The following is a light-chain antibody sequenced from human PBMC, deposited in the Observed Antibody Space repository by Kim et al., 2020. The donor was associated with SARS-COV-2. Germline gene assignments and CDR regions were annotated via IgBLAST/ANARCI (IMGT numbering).Light chain of an antibody. Sequence: EIVMTQSPATLSVSPGERATLSCRASQSVSSNLAWYQQKPGQAPRLLIYGASTRATGIPARFSGSGSWTEFTLTISSLQSEDFAVYYCQQYNNWPLALTFGGGTKVDIK. CDR1: QSVSSN. V-gene: IGKV3-15*01. J-gene: IGKJ4*01. CDR3: QQYNNWPLALT. CDR2: GAS.